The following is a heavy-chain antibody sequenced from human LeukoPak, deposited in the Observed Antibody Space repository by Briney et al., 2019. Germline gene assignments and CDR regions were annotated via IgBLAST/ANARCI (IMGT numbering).Heavy chain of an antibody. CDR3: AGGPSYYYDSRWFDP. CDR1: GFTVSTNY. Sequence: GGSLRLSCAGSGFTVSTNYMSWVRQAPGKGLDWVSAISGTGGTTYYADSVKGRFTISRDNSKNTLYLQMNSLRAEDTAVYYCAGGPSYYYDSRWFDPWGQGTLVTVSS. D-gene: IGHD3-22*01. CDR2: ISGTGGTT. V-gene: IGHV3-23*01. J-gene: IGHJ5*02.